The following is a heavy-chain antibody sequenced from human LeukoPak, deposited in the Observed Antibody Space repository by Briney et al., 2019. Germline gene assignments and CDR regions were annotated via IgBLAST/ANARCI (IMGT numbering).Heavy chain of an antibody. CDR3: ARDLKGYCSSTSCYPYNWFDP. V-gene: IGHV3-66*01. Sequence: GGSLRLSCAASGFTVSSNYMSWVRQAPGKGLEWVSVIYSGGSTYYADSVKGRFTISRDNSKNTLYLQMNSLRAEDTAVYYCARDLKGYCSSTSCYPYNWFDPWGQGTLVTVSS. D-gene: IGHD2-2*01. J-gene: IGHJ5*02. CDR1: GFTVSSNY. CDR2: IYSGGST.